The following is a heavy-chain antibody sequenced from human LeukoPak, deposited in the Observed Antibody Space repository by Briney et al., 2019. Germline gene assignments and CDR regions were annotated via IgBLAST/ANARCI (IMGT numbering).Heavy chain of an antibody. CDR1: GGSISSYY. J-gene: IGHJ4*02. CDR3: ARGTHTIFEVTYYFDY. CDR2: IYYSGST. D-gene: IGHD3-3*01. V-gene: IGHV4-59*01. Sequence: SETLSLTCTVSGGSISSYYWSWIRQPPGEGLEWIGYIYYSGSTNYNPSLKSRVTISVDTSKNQFSLKLSSVTAADTAVYYCARGTHTIFEVTYYFDYWGQGTLVTVSS.